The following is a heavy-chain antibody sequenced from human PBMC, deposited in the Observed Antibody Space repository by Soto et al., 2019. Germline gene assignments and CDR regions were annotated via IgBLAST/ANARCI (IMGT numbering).Heavy chain of an antibody. CDR2: ITDSGVST. V-gene: IGHV3-23*01. CDR1: GFTFSDYA. J-gene: IGHJ6*02. Sequence: EVQLLESGGGLVQPGGSLRLSCVASGFTFSDYAMSWVRHVPGKGPEWVSAITDSGVSTYYADSVKGRFTISRDNSKNTLFLQMNSLRVEDTAIYFCAKISSAHYYYYVMGVWGQGTTVTVSS. D-gene: IGHD3-22*01. CDR3: AKISSAHYYYYVMGV.